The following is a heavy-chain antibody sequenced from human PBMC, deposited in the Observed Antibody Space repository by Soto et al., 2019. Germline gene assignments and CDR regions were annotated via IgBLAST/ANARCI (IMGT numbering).Heavy chain of an antibody. D-gene: IGHD6-6*01. V-gene: IGHV3-64D*06. J-gene: IGHJ4*02. CDR2: ISSNGGST. CDR1: GFTFSSYA. CDR3: VKDLGSSSSVFDY. Sequence: GGSLRLSCSASGFTFSSYAMHWVRQAPGKGLEYVSAISSNGGSTYYADSVKGRFTISRDNSKNTLYLQMSSLRAEDTAVYYCVKDLGSSSSVFDYWGQGTLVTVPQ.